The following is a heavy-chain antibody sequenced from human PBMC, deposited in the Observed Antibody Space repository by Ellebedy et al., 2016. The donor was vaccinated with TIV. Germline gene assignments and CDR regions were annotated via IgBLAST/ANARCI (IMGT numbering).Heavy chain of an antibody. Sequence: MPSETLSLTCTVSGGSISNYYWSWIRQPPGKGLEWIGYIYNSGSTNYNPSLKSRVTISLDTSKNQFSLKLNSVTAADPAVYYCARDPPWCYSCADVWGQGTTVTVSS. CDR1: GGSISNYY. CDR3: ARDPPWCYSCADV. D-gene: IGHD2-8*01. CDR2: IYNSGST. J-gene: IGHJ6*02. V-gene: IGHV4-59*01.